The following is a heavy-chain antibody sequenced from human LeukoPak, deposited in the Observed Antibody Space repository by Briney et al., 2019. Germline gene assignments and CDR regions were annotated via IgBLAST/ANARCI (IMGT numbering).Heavy chain of an antibody. D-gene: IGHD6-19*01. V-gene: IGHV3-23*01. CDR3: GKDGGQYSSGPEFDP. CDR1: GIVFSTTA. CDR2: ISGGGERT. Sequence: GGSLRLSCAASGIVFSTTAMNWARQSPGRGLEWVSAISGGGERTFYADSVKGRFTISRDNSKNMVYLQMNSLRADDTAIYYCGKDGGQYSSGPEFDPRGQGALFTVSS. J-gene: IGHJ5*02.